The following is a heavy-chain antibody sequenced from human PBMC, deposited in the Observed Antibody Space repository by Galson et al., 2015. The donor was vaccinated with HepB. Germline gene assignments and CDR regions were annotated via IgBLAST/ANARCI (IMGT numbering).Heavy chain of an antibody. CDR3: ARGRSSVTPKYFQL. D-gene: IGHD2-21*02. V-gene: IGHV4-34*01. CDR1: GASFIGYY. J-gene: IGHJ1*01. CDR2: GGSSGTT. Sequence: SETLSLTCDVSGASFIGYYWTWIRQSQGKGFEWIGEGGSSGTTNCNPAFKSRVTISADTTKNQFSLVLASVTAADTASYFCARGRSSVTPKYFQLWGRGTQVTVPS.